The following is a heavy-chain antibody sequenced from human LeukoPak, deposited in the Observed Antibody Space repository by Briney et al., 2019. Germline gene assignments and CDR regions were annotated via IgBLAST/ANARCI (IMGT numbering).Heavy chain of an antibody. D-gene: IGHD1-26*01. V-gene: IGHV4-61*02. Sequence: SQTLSLTCTVSGGSVSSGGYYWSWIRQPAGKGLEYLGRISSTGSTNYNPSLRSRVTISLGTSKNHFSLKLSSVTAADTAVYYCARDGRVSPYYGMDVWGQGTTVTVSS. CDR1: GGSVSSGGYY. CDR2: ISSTGST. CDR3: ARDGRVSPYYGMDV. J-gene: IGHJ6*02.